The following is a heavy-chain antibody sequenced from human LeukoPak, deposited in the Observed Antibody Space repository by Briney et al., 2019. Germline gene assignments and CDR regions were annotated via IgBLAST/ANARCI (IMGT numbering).Heavy chain of an antibody. Sequence: PGRSLRLSCAASGFTFSFYAMHWVRQAPGKGLEWVAVISYDGSNKYYADSVKGRFTISRDNSKNTLFPQMNSLRTDDTAVYYCARGSPATVTTFTPFDPWGQGTLVTVSS. D-gene: IGHD4-17*01. J-gene: IGHJ5*02. V-gene: IGHV3-30*04. CDR3: ARGSPATVTTFTPFDP. CDR1: GFTFSFYA. CDR2: ISYDGSNK.